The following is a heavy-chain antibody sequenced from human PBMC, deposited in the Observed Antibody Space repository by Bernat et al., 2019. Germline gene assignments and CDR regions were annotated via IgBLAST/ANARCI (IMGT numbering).Heavy chain of an antibody. CDR2: ISSTGNYI. D-gene: IGHD5-12*01. J-gene: IGHJ4*02. CDR1: GFTFSTYS. CDR3: ARIFLKYKTVATVSDY. Sequence: DVQLVESGGGLVKPGGSLRLSCVASGFTFSTYSMNWVRQAPGKGLEWVSSISSTGNYIYYADSVKGRFTISRDNAKNSLDLQMNSLRAEDTAVYYCARIFLKYKTVATVSDYWGQGTLVTVSS. V-gene: IGHV3-21*01.